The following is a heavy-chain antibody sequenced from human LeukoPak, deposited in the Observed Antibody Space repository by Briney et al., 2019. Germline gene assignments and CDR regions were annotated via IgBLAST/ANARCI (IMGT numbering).Heavy chain of an antibody. CDR2: TNHSGST. V-gene: IGHV4-34*01. D-gene: IGHD6-13*01. CDR1: GLTFSTYS. CDR3: ARGRVNWAAAAGTIDDY. Sequence: GSLRLSCGASGLTFSTYSMNWVRQPPGKGLEWIGETNHSGSTNYNPSLKSRVTISVDTSKNQFSLKLSSVTAADTAVYYCARGRVNWAAAAGTIDDYWGQGTLVTVSS. J-gene: IGHJ4*02.